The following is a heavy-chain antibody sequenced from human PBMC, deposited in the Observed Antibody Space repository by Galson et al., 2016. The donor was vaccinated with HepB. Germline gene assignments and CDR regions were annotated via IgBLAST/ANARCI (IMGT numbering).Heavy chain of an antibody. D-gene: IGHD6-13*01. J-gene: IGHJ6*02. CDR2: IYHSGTT. Sequence: SETLSLTCTVSGSSIRTGYYWGWIRQSAGKGLEWIGSIYHSGTTYYKVSFKSRVTISVDTSKNQFSLKLRSVTAADTAGYYCARDSETAAGYYNGVDVWGQGTTVTGSS. CDR1: GSSIRTGYY. CDR3: ARDSETAAGYYNGVDV. V-gene: IGHV4-38-2*02.